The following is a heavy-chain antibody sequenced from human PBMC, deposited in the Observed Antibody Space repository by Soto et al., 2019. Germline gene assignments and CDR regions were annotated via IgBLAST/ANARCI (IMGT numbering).Heavy chain of an antibody. CDR2: IYYSGST. CDR3: ARGLISGRHYSGGWYYFDS. J-gene: IGHJ4*02. Sequence: SETLSLTCTVSGGSISSGGYYWSWIRQHPGKGLEWIGYIYYSGSTYYNPSLKSRVTISVHTSNSQFSLELSSVTAADTAVYYCARGLISGRHYSGGWYYFDSWCQGTQGTVSS. CDR1: GGSISSGGYY. D-gene: IGHD1-26*01. V-gene: IGHV4-31*03.